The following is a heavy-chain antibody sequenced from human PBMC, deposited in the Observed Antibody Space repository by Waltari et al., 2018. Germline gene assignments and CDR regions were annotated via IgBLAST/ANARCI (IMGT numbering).Heavy chain of an antibody. CDR2: IKSKEEGGTA. Sequence: EVQLVESGGDLIKPGGSLRLSCAASGLNFRNAWMTWVRQAPGKGLGEVGLIKSKEEGGTADYAAPVKGRFTISRNDSKQTLYLYMNNLETEDTGVYYCTTPRGFSGYDSNFDYWGQGTLVTV. D-gene: IGHD5-12*01. CDR3: TTPRGFSGYDSNFDY. J-gene: IGHJ4*02. CDR1: GLNFRNAW. V-gene: IGHV3-15*01.